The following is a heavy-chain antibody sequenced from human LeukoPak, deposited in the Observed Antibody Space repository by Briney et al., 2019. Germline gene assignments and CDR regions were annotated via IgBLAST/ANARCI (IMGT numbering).Heavy chain of an antibody. CDR2: ISGSGGST. J-gene: IGHJ4*02. V-gene: IGHV3-23*01. D-gene: IGHD4-17*01. CDR3: ARNPYGDYVSFDY. Sequence: GGSLRLSCAASGFTFSSYAMSWVRQAPGKGLEWVSAISGSGGSTYYADSVKGRFTISRDNAKNSLYLQMNSLRAEDTAVYYCARNPYGDYVSFDYWGQGTLVTVSS. CDR1: GFTFSSYA.